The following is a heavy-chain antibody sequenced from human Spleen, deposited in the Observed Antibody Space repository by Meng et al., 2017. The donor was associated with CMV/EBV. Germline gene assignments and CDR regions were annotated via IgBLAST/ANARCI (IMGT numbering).Heavy chain of an antibody. Sequence: SGFTFSSYGMTWVRQATGKGLEWVAVIWYDGSNKYYADSVKGRFTISRDNSKNTLYLQMNSLRAEDTAMYYCARDYYGSGSYSIDYWGQGTLVTVSS. V-gene: IGHV3-33*01. CDR3: ARDYYGSGSYSIDY. CDR2: IWYDGSNK. D-gene: IGHD3-10*01. J-gene: IGHJ4*02. CDR1: GFTFSSYG.